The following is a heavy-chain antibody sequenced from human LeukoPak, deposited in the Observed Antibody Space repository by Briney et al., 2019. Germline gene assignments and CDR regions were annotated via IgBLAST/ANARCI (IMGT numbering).Heavy chain of an antibody. Sequence: GGSLRLSCAASGFTFNTYAMNWVRQAPGKGLEWVSVIIGNGGDIHYAGSVRGRFTISRDNSKNTLYLQMNSLRVEDTAVYYCAKDRIPDGRYSIDFWGPGTPVTVSP. CDR2: IIGNGGDI. CDR3: AKDRIPDGRYSIDF. V-gene: IGHV3-23*01. D-gene: IGHD5-24*01. CDR1: GFTFNTYA. J-gene: IGHJ4*02.